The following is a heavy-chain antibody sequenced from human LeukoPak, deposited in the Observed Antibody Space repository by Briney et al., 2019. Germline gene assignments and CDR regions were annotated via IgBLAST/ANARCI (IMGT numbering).Heavy chain of an antibody. D-gene: IGHD6-19*01. CDR1: GFTFSNYA. CDR2: MSTDGSLQ. V-gene: IGHV3-30*01. CDR3: GRQVAPGQWLVNL. J-gene: IGHJ5*02. Sequence: PGGSLRLSCVASGFTFSNYAIHWVRRPPGKVLEWVAVMSTDGSLQYYANSVKGRFTISRDNYKSTLFLQMNSLSAADTAVYYCGRQVAPGQWLVNLWGQGTLVTVSS.